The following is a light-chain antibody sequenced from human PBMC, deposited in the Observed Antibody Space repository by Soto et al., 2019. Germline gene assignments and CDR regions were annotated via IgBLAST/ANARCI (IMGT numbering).Light chain of an antibody. CDR2: KSS. CDR3: QQYNSG. Sequence: VQMTQSPSTLSASVGDRVTITCRASQTISTWMAWYQQKPGKVPKLLIYKSSILESGVPSRFRGSGSGTEFTLTISILQPDDFATYYCQQYNSGFGQGTKVEIK. V-gene: IGKV1-5*03. CDR1: QTISTW. J-gene: IGKJ1*01.